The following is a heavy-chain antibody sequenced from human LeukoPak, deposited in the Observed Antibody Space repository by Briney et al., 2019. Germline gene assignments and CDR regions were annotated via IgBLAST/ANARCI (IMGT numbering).Heavy chain of an antibody. CDR3: AREISSWYRSEGRFDP. D-gene: IGHD6-13*01. V-gene: IGHV3-7*01. CDR1: GFTFSSYW. J-gene: IGHJ5*02. Sequence: GGSLRLSCAASGFTFSSYWMTWVRQAPGKGLEWVANIKQDGSEKYYVDSVNGRFTISRDNAKNSLHLQMNSLRAEDTAVYYCAREISSWYRSEGRFDPWGQGTLVTVSS. CDR2: IKQDGSEK.